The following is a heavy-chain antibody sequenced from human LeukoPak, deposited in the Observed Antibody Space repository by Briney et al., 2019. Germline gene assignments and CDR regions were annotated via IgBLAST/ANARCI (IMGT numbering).Heavy chain of an antibody. CDR1: GFTFSSYA. J-gene: IGHJ4*02. D-gene: IGHD5-12*01. V-gene: IGHV3-30*14. Sequence: PGGSLRLSCAASGFTFSSYAMHWVRQAPGKGLEWVAVISYDGSNKYYADSVKGRFTISRHNSKNTLYLQMNSLRAEDTAVYYCARAETDRGYSGYDYAYWGQGTLVTVSS. CDR3: ARAETDRGYSGYDYAY. CDR2: ISYDGSNK.